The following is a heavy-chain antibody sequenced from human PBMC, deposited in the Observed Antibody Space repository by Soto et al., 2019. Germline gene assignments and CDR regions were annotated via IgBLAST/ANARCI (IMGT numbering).Heavy chain of an antibody. V-gene: IGHV4-4*02. D-gene: IGHD2-15*01. CDR1: GGSVSSYYY. CDR2: ISRTGTT. Sequence: SETLSLTCVVSGGSVSSYYYWTWVRQAPGKGLEWIGEISRTGTTTYSTSLKSRLTMSLDKSRNEFSLDLNSVTAADTAVYYCARDNSYSGGCFYALDLWGQGKMVTVSS. CDR3: ARDNSYSGGCFYALDL. J-gene: IGHJ3*01.